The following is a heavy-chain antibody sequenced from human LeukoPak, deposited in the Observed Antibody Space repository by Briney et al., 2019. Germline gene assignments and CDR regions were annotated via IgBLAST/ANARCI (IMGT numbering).Heavy chain of an antibody. V-gene: IGHV4-59*01. J-gene: IGHJ5*02. CDR2: IYYSGST. D-gene: IGHD3-3*01. CDR3: ARTQGFDFWSGYWALFDP. Sequence: SETLSLTCAVYGGSFSGYYWSWIRQPPGKGLEWIGYIYYSGSTNYNPSLKSRVTISVDTSKNQFSLKLSSVTAADTAVYYCARTQGFDFWSGYWALFDPWGQGTLVTVSS. CDR1: GGSFSGYY.